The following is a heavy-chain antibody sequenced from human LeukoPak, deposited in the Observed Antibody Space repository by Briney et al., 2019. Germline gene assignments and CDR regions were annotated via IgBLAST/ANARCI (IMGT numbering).Heavy chain of an antibody. CDR1: GGSISSYY. J-gene: IGHJ4*02. CDR3: ARHVADGYNSGQPYFDY. D-gene: IGHD5-24*01. Sequence: SETLSLTCTVYGGSISSYYWGWIRQPPGKGLEWIGYIYYSGSTSYNPSLKSRVTISVDTSKNQFSLKLSSVTAADTAVYYCARHVADGYNSGQPYFDYWGQGTLVTVSS. CDR2: IYYSGST. V-gene: IGHV4-59*08.